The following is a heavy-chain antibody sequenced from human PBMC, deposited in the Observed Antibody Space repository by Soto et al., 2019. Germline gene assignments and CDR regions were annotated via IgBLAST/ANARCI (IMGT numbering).Heavy chain of an antibody. D-gene: IGHD5-12*01. CDR3: ASTISGYVT. CDR1: GITSTTYA. V-gene: IGHV1-3*04. CDR2: NNTGNGNT. Sequence: QVQLVQSGAEVKKPGASVKVSCKASGITSTTYAIHWVRQAPGQGLEWMGGNNTGNGNTRYSQRFLGRVSVTTDTSAGKASLSPCTPCCENTAEFNIASTISGYVTWAQGTLMTVSS. J-gene: IGHJ5*02.